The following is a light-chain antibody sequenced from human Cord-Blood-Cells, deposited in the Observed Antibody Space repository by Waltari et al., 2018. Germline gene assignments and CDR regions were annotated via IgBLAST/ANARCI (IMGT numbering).Light chain of an antibody. CDR1: SSDVGGYNY. CDR2: DVS. V-gene: IGLV2-14*01. Sequence: QSALTQPASVSGSPGQSITISCTGTSSDVGGYNYVSWYQQHPGKAPKLMIYDVSKRPSGVYNPSSGSKSGNTAFRSSSGLQAEDEADYYCRSYTSSISWVFGGGTKLTVL. CDR3: RSYTSSISWV. J-gene: IGLJ3*02.